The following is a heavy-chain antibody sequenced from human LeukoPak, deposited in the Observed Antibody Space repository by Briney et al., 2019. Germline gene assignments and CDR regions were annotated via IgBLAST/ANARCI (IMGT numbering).Heavy chain of an antibody. CDR3: AGSSGWHGGDY. D-gene: IGHD6-19*01. CDR1: GFTFDTYW. V-gene: IGHV3-7*01. J-gene: IGHJ4*02. CDR2: IKQDGSEK. Sequence: GGSLRLSCAVSGFTFDTYWMNWVRQAPGKGLEWVANIKQDGSEKDYVDSVKGRFTISRDNAKNSLYLQMNSLRAEDTGVYYCAGSSGWHGGDYWGQGTLVTVSS.